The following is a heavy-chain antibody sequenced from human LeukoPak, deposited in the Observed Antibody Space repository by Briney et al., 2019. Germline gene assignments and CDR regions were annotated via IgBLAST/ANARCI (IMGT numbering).Heavy chain of an antibody. V-gene: IGHV5-51*01. Sequence: GESLKISCKGSGYSFSSYWIGWVRQMPGKGLEWMGIIYPGDSDTIYSPSFQGQVTISADKSVSTAYLQWSSLKASDTAMYYCARQWGDCSSTSCYSASWGQGTLVTVSS. D-gene: IGHD2-2*01. CDR1: GYSFSSYW. J-gene: IGHJ5*02. CDR2: IYPGDSDT. CDR3: ARQWGDCSSTSCYSAS.